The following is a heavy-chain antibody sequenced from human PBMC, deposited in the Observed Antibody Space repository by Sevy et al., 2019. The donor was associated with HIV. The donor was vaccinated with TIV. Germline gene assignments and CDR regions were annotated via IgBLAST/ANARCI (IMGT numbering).Heavy chain of an antibody. CDR3: AKENYDSSGYYYGLDV. CDR2: ISGSGGST. Sequence: GGSLRLSCAASGFTFSSYAMSWVRQAPGKGLEWVSAISGSGGSTYYADSVKGRFTISRDNSKNTLYLQMNSPRAEDTALYYCAKENYDSSGYYYGLDVWGQGTTVTVSS. CDR1: GFTFSSYA. V-gene: IGHV3-23*01. J-gene: IGHJ6*02. D-gene: IGHD3-22*01.